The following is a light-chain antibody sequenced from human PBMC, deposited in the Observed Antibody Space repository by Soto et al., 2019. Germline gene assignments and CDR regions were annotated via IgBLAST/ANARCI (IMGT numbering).Light chain of an antibody. CDR2: EVS. J-gene: IGLJ1*01. CDR1: SSDVGSYNL. CDR3: CSYAGRV. V-gene: IGLV2-23*02. Sequence: QSALTQPASVSGSPGQSITISCTGTSSDVGSYNLVSWYQQHPGKAPKLMIYEVSKRPSGVSNRFSGSKSGNTASLTISGLQAEDEADYYCCSYAGRVFGTGTQLTVL.